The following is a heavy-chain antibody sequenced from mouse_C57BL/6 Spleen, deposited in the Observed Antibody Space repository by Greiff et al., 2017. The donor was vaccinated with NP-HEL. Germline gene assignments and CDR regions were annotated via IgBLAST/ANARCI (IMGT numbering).Heavy chain of an antibody. CDR3: ARWGTVVATD. CDR2: IYPGSGST. CDR1: GYTFTSYW. D-gene: IGHD1-1*01. V-gene: IGHV1-55*01. Sequence: VQLQQSGAELVKPGASVKMSCKASGYTFTSYWITWVKQRPGQGLEWIGDIYPGSGSTNYNEKFKSKATLTVDTSSSTAYMQLSSLTSEDSAVYYCARWGTVVATDWGQGTTLTVSS. J-gene: IGHJ2*01.